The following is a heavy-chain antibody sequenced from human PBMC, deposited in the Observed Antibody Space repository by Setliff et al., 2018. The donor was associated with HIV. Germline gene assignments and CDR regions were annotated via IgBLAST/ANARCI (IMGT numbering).Heavy chain of an antibody. J-gene: IGHJ3*02. D-gene: IGHD3-22*01. CDR2: INSDGSFT. V-gene: IGHV3-74*01. CDR1: GFTFSSYW. Sequence: GGSLRLSCAASGFTFSSYWMHWVRQPPGKGLVWVSRINSDGSFTTYAESVKGRFTISRDNAKNSLYLQMNSLRAEDTAVYYCARGATMIVVVSGTFDAFDIWGQETMVTVSS. CDR3: ARGATMIVVVSGTFDAFDI.